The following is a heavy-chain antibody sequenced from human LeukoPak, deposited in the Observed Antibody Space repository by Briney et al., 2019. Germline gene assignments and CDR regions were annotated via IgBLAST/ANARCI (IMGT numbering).Heavy chain of an antibody. V-gene: IGHV3-9*01. CDR2: ISWNSGSI. CDR1: GFTFDDYA. CDR3: AKAVGATYFDY. J-gene: IGHJ4*02. Sequence: PGGSLRLSCAASGFTFDDYAMPWVRQAPGKGLEWVSGISWNSGSIGYADSVKGRFTISRDNAKNSLYLQMNSLRAEDTALYYCAKAVGATYFDYWGQGTLVTVSS. D-gene: IGHD1-26*01.